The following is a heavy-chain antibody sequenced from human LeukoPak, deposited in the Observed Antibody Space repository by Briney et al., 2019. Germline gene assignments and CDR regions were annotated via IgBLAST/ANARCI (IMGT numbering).Heavy chain of an antibody. Sequence: ASVKVSCKASVYIFSDFAIQWVRQAPGQRLEWMGWINAGNGKTKYSQNFHGRGTITRDRSASTAYMELSSLRSEDTSIYYCARGRWTATETTYYLDYWGQGTLVTVSS. V-gene: IGHV1-3*01. D-gene: IGHD4-17*01. J-gene: IGHJ4*02. CDR3: ARGRWTATETTYYLDY. CDR2: INAGNGKT. CDR1: VYIFSDFA.